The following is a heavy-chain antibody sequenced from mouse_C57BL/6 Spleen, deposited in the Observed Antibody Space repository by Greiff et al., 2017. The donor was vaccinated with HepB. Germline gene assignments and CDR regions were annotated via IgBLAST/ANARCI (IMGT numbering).Heavy chain of an antibody. CDR2: ISSGSSTI. CDR1: GFTFSDYG. Sequence: DVMLVESGGGLVKPGGSLKLSCAASGFTFSDYGMHWVRQAPEKGLEWVAYISSGSSTIYYADTVKGRFTISRDNAKNTLFLQITSLRSEDTAMYYCARSSRGDWYFDVWGTGTTVTVSS. J-gene: IGHJ1*03. V-gene: IGHV5-17*01. D-gene: IGHD1-1*01. CDR3: ARSSRGDWYFDV.